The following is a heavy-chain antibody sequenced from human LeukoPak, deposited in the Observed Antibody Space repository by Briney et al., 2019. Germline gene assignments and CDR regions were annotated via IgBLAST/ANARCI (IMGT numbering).Heavy chain of an antibody. J-gene: IGHJ4*02. CDR1: NGSITSTSH. D-gene: IGHD4-17*01. Sequence: SETLSLTCFVSNGSITSTSHWAWIRQSPGKGLEWIGTTSSGGSAYYKTSLKSRVTISVDTSKTQLSLRLTSVTAADTAVYYCARQGGGDFVDSWGQGTLVSVS. CDR2: TSSGGSA. V-gene: IGHV4-39*01. CDR3: ARQGGGDFVDS.